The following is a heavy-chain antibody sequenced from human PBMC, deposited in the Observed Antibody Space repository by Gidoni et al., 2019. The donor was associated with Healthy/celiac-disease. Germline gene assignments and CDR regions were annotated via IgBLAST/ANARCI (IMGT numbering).Heavy chain of an antibody. V-gene: IGHV2-26*01. CDR1: GFSLSNARMG. CDR2: IFSNDEK. CDR3: ARIPTVTGLRLVGGGLYYYYMDV. J-gene: IGHJ6*03. Sequence: QVTLKESGPVLVKPTETLTLTCTVSGFSLSNARMGVSWIRQPPGKAREWLAHIFSNDEKSYSTSLKSRLPIPKGTSKSQVVLPMTNMDPVETATYYCARIPTVTGLRLVGGGLYYYYMDVWAKGTTVTVSS. D-gene: IGHD4-4*01.